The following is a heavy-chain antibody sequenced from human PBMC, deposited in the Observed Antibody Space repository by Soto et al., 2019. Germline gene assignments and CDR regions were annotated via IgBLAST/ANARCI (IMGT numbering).Heavy chain of an antibody. CDR2: ISSSSSYI. J-gene: IGHJ4*02. CDR3: ARDISRVDYYDSSGSDFDY. CDR1: GFTFSSYS. V-gene: IGHV3-21*01. Sequence: GGSLRLSCAASGFTFSSYSMNWVRQAPGKGLEWVSSISSSSSYIYYADSVKGRFTISRDNAKNSLYLQMNSLRAEDTAVYYCARDISRVDYYDSSGSDFDYWGQGTLVTVSS. D-gene: IGHD3-22*01.